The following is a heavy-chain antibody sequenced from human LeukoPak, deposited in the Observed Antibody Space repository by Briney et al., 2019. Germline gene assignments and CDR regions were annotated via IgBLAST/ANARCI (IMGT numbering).Heavy chain of an antibody. CDR2: ISSNGGST. CDR3: ARGGVNVAAAGFDY. V-gene: IGHV3-64*01. Sequence: PGGSLRLSCAASGFTFSSYAMHWVRQAPGKGLEYVSSISSNGGSTYYANSVKGRFTISRDNSKNTLCLQMGSLRAEDMAVYYCARGGVNVAAAGFDYWGQGTLVTVYS. D-gene: IGHD6-13*01. J-gene: IGHJ4*02. CDR1: GFTFSSYA.